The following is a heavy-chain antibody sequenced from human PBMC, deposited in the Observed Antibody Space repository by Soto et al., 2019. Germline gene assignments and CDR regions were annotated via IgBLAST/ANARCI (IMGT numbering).Heavy chain of an antibody. J-gene: IGHJ4*02. CDR3: ARDSWAYFDC. V-gene: IGHV4-61*03. CDR2: IDSSGST. Sequence: SETLSLTXSISDGSVNSGSYYWTWTRQPPGQGLEWIGYIDSSGSTNYNPSPKSRVTISADRSKNDFSLKVNSVTAADTAVYYCARDSWAYFDCWGPGTLVTVSS. CDR1: DGSVNSGSYY. D-gene: IGHD1-26*01.